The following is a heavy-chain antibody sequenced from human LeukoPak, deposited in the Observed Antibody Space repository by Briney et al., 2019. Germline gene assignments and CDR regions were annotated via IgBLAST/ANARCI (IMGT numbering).Heavy chain of an antibody. Sequence: GASGTVSCKASDYTFTSYGISWVRQAPGQGLEWMGWISASNGNTIYAQKLQGRVTMTTDTSTSTAYMELRSLRSDGTAVYYCARLGVAGNNWFDPWGQGTLVTV. D-gene: IGHD6-19*01. V-gene: IGHV1-18*01. CDR3: ARLGVAGNNWFDP. J-gene: IGHJ5*02. CDR1: DYTFTSYG. CDR2: ISASNGNT.